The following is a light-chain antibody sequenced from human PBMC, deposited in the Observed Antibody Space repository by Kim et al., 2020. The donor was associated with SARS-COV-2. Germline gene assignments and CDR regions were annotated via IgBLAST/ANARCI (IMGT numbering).Light chain of an antibody. CDR2: EVS. CDR3: CSYAGSSTLM. V-gene: IGLV2-23*02. J-gene: IGLJ3*02. CDR1: SSDVGSYNL. Sequence: GQSLTISCTGTSSDVGSYNLVSWYQQHPGKAPKLMIYEVSKRPSGVSNRFSGSKSGNTASLTISGLQAEDEADYYCCSYAGSSTLMFGGGTQLTVL.